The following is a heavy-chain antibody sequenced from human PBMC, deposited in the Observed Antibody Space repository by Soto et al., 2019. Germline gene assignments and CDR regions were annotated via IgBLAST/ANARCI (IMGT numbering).Heavy chain of an antibody. CDR1: GYTFTNYA. CDR3: ARGGSLYWYFDL. CDR2: INAGNGNT. J-gene: IGHJ2*01. D-gene: IGHD1-26*01. Sequence: QVQLVQSGAEVKKPGASVKVSCKASGYTFTNYAMHWVRQAPGQRLEWMGWINAGNGNTKSSQKFQGRVTITRDTSASTAYMELSSLRYEDTAVYYCARGGSLYWYFDLWGRGTLVTVSS. V-gene: IGHV1-3*01.